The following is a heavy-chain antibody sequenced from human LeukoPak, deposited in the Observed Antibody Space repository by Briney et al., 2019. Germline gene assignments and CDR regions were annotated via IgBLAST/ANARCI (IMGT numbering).Heavy chain of an antibody. D-gene: IGHD6-19*01. CDR2: INHSGST. CDR3: ASLSLAVAGRDY. Sequence: SETLSLTCAVYGGSFSGYYWSWIRQPPGKGLEWIGEINHSGSTNYSPSLKSRVTISVDTSKNQFSLKLSSVTAADTAVYYCASLSLAVAGRDYWGQGTLVTVSS. J-gene: IGHJ4*02. CDR1: GGSFSGYY. V-gene: IGHV4-34*01.